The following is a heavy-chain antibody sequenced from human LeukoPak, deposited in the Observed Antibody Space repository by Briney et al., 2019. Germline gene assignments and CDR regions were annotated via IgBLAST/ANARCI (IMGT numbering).Heavy chain of an antibody. J-gene: IGHJ5*02. D-gene: IGHD2-2*01. CDR1: GYTFTSYD. CDR2: MNPNSGNT. CDR3: ATFPEGAAIPFDP. Sequence: GASVKVSCKASGYTFTSYDINWVRQATGQGLEWMGWMNPNSGNTGYAQKFQGRVTMTRNTSISTAYIELSSLRSEDTAVYYCATFPEGAAIPFDPWGQGTLVTVSS. V-gene: IGHV1-8*01.